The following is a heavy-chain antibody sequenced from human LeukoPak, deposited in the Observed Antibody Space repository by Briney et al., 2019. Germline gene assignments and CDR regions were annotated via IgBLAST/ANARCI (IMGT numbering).Heavy chain of an antibody. J-gene: IGHJ6*02. Sequence: GGSLRLSCAASGFTFTNAWMSWVRQAPGKGLEWVLVVESGGDTSYANSVKGRFTVSRDIFQNTLYLQMNNLRAEDTAVYYCARVGSYYDMDVWGQGTTVTVSS. V-gene: IGHV3-53*01. CDR2: VESGGDT. CDR1: GFTFTNAW. CDR3: ARVGSYYDMDV. D-gene: IGHD3-10*01.